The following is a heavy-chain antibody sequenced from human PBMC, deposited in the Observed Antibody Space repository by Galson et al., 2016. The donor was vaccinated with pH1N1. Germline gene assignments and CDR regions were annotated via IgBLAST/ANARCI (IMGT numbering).Heavy chain of an antibody. Sequence: SVKVSCKASGYTFTGHYMHWVRQAPGRGLEWMGWINPENGDTKYAQKFQDRVTMTRDTSNSTAYMEVNRLTPDDTAVYYCARIIRYSSGLDPWGQGTLVTVSS. D-gene: IGHD2-21*01. J-gene: IGHJ5*02. CDR3: ARIIRYSSGLDP. CDR1: GYTFTGHY. V-gene: IGHV1-2*02. CDR2: INPENGDT.